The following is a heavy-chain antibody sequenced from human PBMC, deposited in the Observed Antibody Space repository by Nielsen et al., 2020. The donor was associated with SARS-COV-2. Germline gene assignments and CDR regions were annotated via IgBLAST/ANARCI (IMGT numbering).Heavy chain of an antibody. J-gene: IGHJ6*03. D-gene: IGHD2-15*01. CDR3: ARSLAVVANMDV. CDR2: IDWDDDK. CDR1: GFSLSSTGMC. Sequence: SGPTLVKPTQTLTLTCSFSGFSLSSTGMCVSWIRQPPGKALEWLARIDWDDDKYYSTSLKTRLTISKDTSKNQVVLTMTNMDPVDTATYYCARSLAVVANMDVWGKGTTVTVSS. V-gene: IGHV2-70*11.